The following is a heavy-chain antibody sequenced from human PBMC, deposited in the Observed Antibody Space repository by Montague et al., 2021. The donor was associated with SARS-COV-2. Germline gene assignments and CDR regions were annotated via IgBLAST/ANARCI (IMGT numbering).Heavy chain of an antibody. CDR1: GGSFSGYF. D-gene: IGHD5/OR15-5a*01. CDR2: ISYTGHT. CDR3: ARSHYSVSWCPD. J-gene: IGHJ4*02. V-gene: IGHV4-34*01. Sequence: SETRSLTCAIYGGSFSGYFWSWIRQSPGKGLEWIGEISYTGHTRYNPSLQSRVSISGDSSENQFSLTLTSVTAADTAVYYCARSHYSVSWCPDWRQGTLVTVSS.